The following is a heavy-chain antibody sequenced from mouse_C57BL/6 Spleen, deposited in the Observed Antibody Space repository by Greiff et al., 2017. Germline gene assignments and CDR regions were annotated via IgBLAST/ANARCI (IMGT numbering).Heavy chain of an antibody. D-gene: IGHD2-1*01. Sequence: QVQLQQPGAELVKPGASVKLSCKASGYTFTSYWMHWVKQRPGQGLEWIGMIHPNSGSTNYNEKFKSKATLTVDKSSSTAYMQLSSLTSEDSAVYYCATGRDYGNCFAYWGQGTLVTVSA. CDR3: ATGRDYGNCFAY. CDR2: IHPNSGST. J-gene: IGHJ3*01. CDR1: GYTFTSYW. V-gene: IGHV1-64*01.